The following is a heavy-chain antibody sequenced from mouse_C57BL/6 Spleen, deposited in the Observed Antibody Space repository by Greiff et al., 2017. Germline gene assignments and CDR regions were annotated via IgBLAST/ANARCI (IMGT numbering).Heavy chain of an antibody. CDR3: AAERCYAVDY. CDR2: IDPSDSYT. V-gene: IGHV1-50*01. CDR1: GYTFTSYW. Sequence: VQLQQSGAELVKPGASVKLSCKASGYTFTSYWMQWVKQRPGQGLEWIGEIDPSDSYTNYNQKFKGKATLTVDTSASTAYMQLRSLTSEESAVYCCAAERCYAVDYWGQGTSVTVSS. J-gene: IGHJ4*01.